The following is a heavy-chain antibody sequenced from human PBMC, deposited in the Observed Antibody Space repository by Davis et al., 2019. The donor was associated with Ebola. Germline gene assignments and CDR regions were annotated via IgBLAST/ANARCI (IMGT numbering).Heavy chain of an antibody. V-gene: IGHV3-30*02. Sequence: GGSLRLSCAASGFTFTIFDMHWVRQAPGRGLEWVAFVRSHGSDDHYADSVKGRFTISRDNSKNTLYLQMNSLRPEDTAVYYCAKGSVTIFGVAPDYYGMDVWGKGTTVTVSS. CDR3: AKGSVTIFGVAPDYYGMDV. J-gene: IGHJ6*04. CDR2: VRSHGSDD. D-gene: IGHD3-3*01. CDR1: GFTFTIFD.